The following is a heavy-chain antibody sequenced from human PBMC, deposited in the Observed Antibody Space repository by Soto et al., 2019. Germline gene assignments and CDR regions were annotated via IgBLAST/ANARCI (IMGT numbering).Heavy chain of an antibody. CDR2: FSYDGRNK. J-gene: IGHJ4*02. V-gene: IGHV3-30*18. D-gene: IGHD3-16*01. CDR3: AKDLGGYDH. CDR1: GFTFSNYG. Sequence: QVQLVESGGGVVQPGRSLTLSCAASGFTFSNYGMHWVRQAPGKGLEWLAVFSYDGRNKYYAESVKGRFTISRDNSKNTLSLQMDSLRPEDTAVYYCAKDLGGYDHWGQGTLVTVSS.